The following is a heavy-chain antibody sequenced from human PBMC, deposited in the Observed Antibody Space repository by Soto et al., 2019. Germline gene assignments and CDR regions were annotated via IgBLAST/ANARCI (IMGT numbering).Heavy chain of an antibody. V-gene: IGHV3-74*01. Sequence: EVQLVESGGGLVQPGGSLRLSCAASGFTFSNYWMHWVRQAPGKGLVWVSRINNDWSSTSYADTVKGRFTISRDNAKTTLYLQMTRLRAEDTAVYYCARDGGRIDYWGQGTLVTVSS. CDR2: INNDWSST. CDR1: GFTFSNYW. J-gene: IGHJ4*02. D-gene: IGHD2-15*01. CDR3: ARDGGRIDY.